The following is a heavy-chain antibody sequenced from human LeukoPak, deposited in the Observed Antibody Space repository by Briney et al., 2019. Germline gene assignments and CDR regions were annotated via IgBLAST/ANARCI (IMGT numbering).Heavy chain of an antibody. CDR3: AKDALELLWFGDPGDY. D-gene: IGHD3-10*01. V-gene: IGHV3-30*02. Sequence: GGSLRLSCAASGFTFSSYGMHWVRQAPGKGLEWVAFIRYDGSNKYYADSVKGRFTISRDNSKNTLYLQMNSLRAEDTGVYYCAKDALELLWFGDPGDYWGQGTLVTVSS. J-gene: IGHJ4*02. CDR1: GFTFSSYG. CDR2: IRYDGSNK.